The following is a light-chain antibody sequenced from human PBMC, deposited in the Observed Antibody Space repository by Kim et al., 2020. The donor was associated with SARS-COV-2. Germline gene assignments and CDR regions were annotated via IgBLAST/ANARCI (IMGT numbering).Light chain of an antibody. CDR3: KACDINTLV. CDR2: IYSSVSH. Sequence: PVNLTCTPGSAHISYIISLHQQQPVTAPRHLINIYSSVSHTKGIPVPDRFSCSSSAASLYLTISNLQSEDESYYSFKACDINTLVFGGGTQLTVL. J-gene: IGLJ2*01. V-gene: IGLV4-60*03. CDR1: SAHISYI.